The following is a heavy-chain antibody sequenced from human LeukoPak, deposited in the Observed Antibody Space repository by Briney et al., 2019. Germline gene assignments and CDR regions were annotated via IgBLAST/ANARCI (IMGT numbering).Heavy chain of an antibody. Sequence: GGSLRLSCAASGFTFDDYAMHWVRQAPGKGLEWVSGISWNSGSIGYADSVKGRFTISRDNSKNTLYLQMNSLRAEDTAVYYCASLSGYDEYGSNYFDYWGQGTLVTVSS. CDR2: ISWNSGSI. D-gene: IGHD5-12*01. CDR1: GFTFDDYA. CDR3: ASLSGYDEYGSNYFDY. J-gene: IGHJ4*02. V-gene: IGHV3-9*01.